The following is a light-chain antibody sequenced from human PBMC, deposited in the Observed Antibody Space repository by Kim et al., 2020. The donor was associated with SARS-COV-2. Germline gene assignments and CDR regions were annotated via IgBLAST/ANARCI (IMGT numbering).Light chain of an antibody. CDR3: QQYYRTPPT. V-gene: IGKV4-1*01. CDR1: QSVLYSTNNNNY. Sequence: ATINCKSSQSVLYSTNNNNYLAWYQQKPGQPPKLLVYWASTRESGVPDRFSGSGSGTDFTLTISSLQAEDVAVYYCQQYYRTPPTFGGGTKVDIK. J-gene: IGKJ4*01. CDR2: WAS.